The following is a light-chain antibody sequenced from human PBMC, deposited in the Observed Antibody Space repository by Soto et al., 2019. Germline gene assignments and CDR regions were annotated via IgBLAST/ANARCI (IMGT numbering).Light chain of an antibody. CDR2: GAS. CDR1: QSVSSSY. V-gene: IGKV3-20*01. Sequence: EIVLTQSPGTLSLSPGERATLSCRASQSVSSSYLAWYQQKPGQAPRLLIYGASSRATGIPDRFSGSGSGTDFTLPISSLEHEDFAVYYCQQYGSSPPITFGQGTRLEIK. J-gene: IGKJ5*01. CDR3: QQYGSSPPIT.